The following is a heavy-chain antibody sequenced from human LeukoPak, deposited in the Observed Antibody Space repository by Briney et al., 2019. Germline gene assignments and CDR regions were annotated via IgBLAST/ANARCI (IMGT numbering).Heavy chain of an antibody. J-gene: IGHJ4*02. CDR1: SDSIYSSNYY. V-gene: IGHV4-39*01. Sequence: SEALSLTCTVSSDSIYSSNYYWGWIRQPPGKGLEWIGSIYYSGSTYYNSSLKSRVTISVDTSKNQFSPKLSSLTAADTAVYYCARAAYCGGDCYLFDYWGQGTLVTVFS. CDR3: ARAAYCGGDCYLFDY. CDR2: IYYSGST. D-gene: IGHD2-21*02.